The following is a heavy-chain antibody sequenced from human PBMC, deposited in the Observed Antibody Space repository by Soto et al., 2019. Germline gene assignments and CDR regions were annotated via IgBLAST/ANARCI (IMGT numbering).Heavy chain of an antibody. V-gene: IGHV1-2*02. Sequence: ASVKVSCKASGYTFTGYYMHWVRQAPGQGLEWMGWINPNSGGTNYAQKFQGRVTMTRDTSISTAYMELSKLRSDDTAVYYCARERFLEWLSTTNYYYYGMDVWGQGTTVTVSS. CDR1: GYTFTGYY. CDR2: INPNSGGT. CDR3: ARERFLEWLSTTNYYYYGMDV. J-gene: IGHJ6*02. D-gene: IGHD3-3*01.